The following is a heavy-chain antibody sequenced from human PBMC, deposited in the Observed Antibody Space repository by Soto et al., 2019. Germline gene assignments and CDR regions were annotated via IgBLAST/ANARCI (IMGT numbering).Heavy chain of an antibody. J-gene: IGHJ6*02. Sequence: CTVSGGSISSYYWSWIRQPPGKGLEWIGYIYYSGSTNYNPSLKSRVTISVDTSKNQFSLKLSSVTAADTAVYYCARLQAYYDFWSGPYYYGMDVWGQGTTVTVSS. D-gene: IGHD3-3*01. V-gene: IGHV4-59*01. CDR2: IYYSGST. CDR1: GGSISSYY. CDR3: ARLQAYYDFWSGPYYYGMDV.